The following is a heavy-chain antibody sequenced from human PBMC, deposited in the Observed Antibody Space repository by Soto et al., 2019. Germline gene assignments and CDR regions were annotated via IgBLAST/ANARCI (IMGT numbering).Heavy chain of an antibody. J-gene: IGHJ4*02. D-gene: IGHD6-19*01. V-gene: IGHV3-9*01. CDR3: VKDSVAGTCRTFYYFDH. CDR2: ISWDSSDV. Sequence: EVQLVESGGGLIHPGRSLRLFCAASGFIFDDYAMHWVRQAPGKGLEWVSGISWDSSDVAYADSVKGRFTISRDSVRNSLYLQMNSLRPEDTALYYCVKDSVAGTCRTFYYFDHWGQGTLVTVSS. CDR1: GFIFDDYA.